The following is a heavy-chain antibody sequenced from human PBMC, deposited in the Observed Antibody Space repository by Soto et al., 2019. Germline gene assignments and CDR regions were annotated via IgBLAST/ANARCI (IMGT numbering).Heavy chain of an antibody. J-gene: IGHJ4*02. CDR3: ASITGTSFDD. CDR1: GGSFSGYY. CDR2: INHSGST. V-gene: IGHV4-34*01. Sequence: SETLSLTCAVYGGSFSGYYWSWIRQPPGKGLEWIGEINHSGSTNYNPSLKSRVTISVDTSKNQFSLKLSSVTAADTAVYYCASITGTSFDDWGQGTLVTVSS. D-gene: IGHD1-1*01.